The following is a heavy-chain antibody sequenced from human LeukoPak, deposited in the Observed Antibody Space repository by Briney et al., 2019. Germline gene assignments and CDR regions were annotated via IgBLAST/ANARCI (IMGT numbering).Heavy chain of an antibody. CDR1: GFIFSTYG. J-gene: IGHJ6*02. CDR3: ANAGPGYNSGSNYYYGMDV. D-gene: IGHD6-19*01. Sequence: GGSLRLSCAASGFIFSTYGMRWVRQAPGEGLEWVSSISGSGGTTFYADSVKGRFTISRDNSKNTLYLQMNSLRAEDTAAYYCANAGPGYNSGSNYYYGMDVWGQGTTVTVSS. V-gene: IGHV3-23*01. CDR2: ISGSGGTT.